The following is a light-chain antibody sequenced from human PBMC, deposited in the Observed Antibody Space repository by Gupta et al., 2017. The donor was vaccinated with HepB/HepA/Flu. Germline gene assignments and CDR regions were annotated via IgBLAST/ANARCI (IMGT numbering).Light chain of an antibody. J-gene: IGLJ2*01. CDR3: GTWDSSLSVEV. CDR1: TSNIGNDS. CDR2: DSN. Sequence: QSVLTQPPSASAAPGQKVTIFCSGSTSNIGNDSVYWYQHFPGTAPRLLIYDSNQRPSGIPDRFSASKSGTSATLGITGLQTGDEADYYCGTWDSSLSVEVFGGGTKLTVL. V-gene: IGLV1-51*01.